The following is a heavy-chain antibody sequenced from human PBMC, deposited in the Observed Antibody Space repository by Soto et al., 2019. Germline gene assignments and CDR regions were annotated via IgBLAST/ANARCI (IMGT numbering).Heavy chain of an antibody. D-gene: IGHD2-8*01. CDR3: ARDRSTYGGGGTGEVKENWFDP. J-gene: IGHJ5*02. Sequence: SETLSLTCSVSGGSISRYYWSWIRQPPGKGLEWIGYAYYSGDTGYNPSLKSRVTMAVDTSKSQVSLKLSSVTAADTAVYYCARDRSTYGGGGTGEVKENWFDPWGQGALVTVS. CDR1: GGSISRYY. CDR2: AYYSGDT. V-gene: IGHV4-59*01.